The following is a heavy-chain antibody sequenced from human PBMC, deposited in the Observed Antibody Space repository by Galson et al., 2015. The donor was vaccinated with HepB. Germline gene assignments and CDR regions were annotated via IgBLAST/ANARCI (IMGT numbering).Heavy chain of an antibody. CDR3: ARERYYYDSSGYYYYYDMDV. J-gene: IGHJ6*02. V-gene: IGHV3-7*03. CDR2: IKQDGSEK. D-gene: IGHD3-22*01. CDR1: GFTFSNYW. Sequence: SCAASGFTFSNYWMSWVRQAPGKGLEWVANIKQDGSEKYYVDSVRGRFTISRDNARDSLYLQMNSLRAEDTAVYYCARERYYYDSSGYYYYYDMDVWGQGTTVIVSS.